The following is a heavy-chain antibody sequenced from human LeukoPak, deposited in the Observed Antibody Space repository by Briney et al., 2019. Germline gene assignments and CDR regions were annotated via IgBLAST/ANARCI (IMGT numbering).Heavy chain of an antibody. CDR3: ARQGSSSFIDY. V-gene: IGHV5-51*01. CDR2: IYPGDSDT. J-gene: IGHJ4*02. CDR1: GYKFSSYW. D-gene: IGHD6-6*01. Sequence: GESLKISCKGSGYKFSSYWVGWVRQMPGKGLEWMAIIYPGDSDTRISPSFQGQVTISADKSTSTAYLQWSSLKASDTAMYYCARQGSSSFIDYWGQGTLVTVSS.